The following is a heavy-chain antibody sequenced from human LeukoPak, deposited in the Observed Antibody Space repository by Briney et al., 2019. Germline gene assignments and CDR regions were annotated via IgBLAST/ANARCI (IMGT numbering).Heavy chain of an antibody. J-gene: IGHJ5*02. CDR3: AREVAKKYSSTRGGFDP. CDR1: GYTFTGYY. V-gene: IGHV1-2*02. CDR2: INPNSGGT. D-gene: IGHD6-13*01. Sequence: ASVTVSCTASGYTFTGYYMHWVRQAPGQGLEWMGWINPNSGGTNYAQTFQGRVTMTRDTSISTTYMELSRLRSDDTAMYYCAREVAKKYSSTRGGFDPWGQGTLVTVSS.